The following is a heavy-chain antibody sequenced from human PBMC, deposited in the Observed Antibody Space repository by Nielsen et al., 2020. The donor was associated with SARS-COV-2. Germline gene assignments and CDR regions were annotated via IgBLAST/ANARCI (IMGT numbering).Heavy chain of an antibody. CDR1: GYSISSGYY. CDR2: IYHSGST. D-gene: IGHD5-12*01. J-gene: IGHJ5*01. Sequence: SETLSLTCTVSGYSISSGYYWGWIRQPPGKGLEWIGSIYHSGSTYYNPSLKSRVTISVDTSKNQFSLKLTSVTAADTAVYYCMRHVGYADWFDSWGQGTLVTVSS. V-gene: IGHV4-38-2*02. CDR3: MRHVGYADWFDS.